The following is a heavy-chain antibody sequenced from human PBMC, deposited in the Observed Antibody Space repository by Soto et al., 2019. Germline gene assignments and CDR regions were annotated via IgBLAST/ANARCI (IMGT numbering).Heavy chain of an antibody. CDR2: INADNGHT. Sequence: GASVKVSCKASGYTFTSYAIHWVRQAPGQRLEWMGWINADNGHTKYSQKFQGRVTITRDSSASTAYMELSSLRSEDTAVYYCARGITLPTPLDYWGQGTLVTVSS. D-gene: IGHD1-20*01. V-gene: IGHV1-3*01. J-gene: IGHJ4*02. CDR3: ARGITLPTPLDY. CDR1: GYTFTSYA.